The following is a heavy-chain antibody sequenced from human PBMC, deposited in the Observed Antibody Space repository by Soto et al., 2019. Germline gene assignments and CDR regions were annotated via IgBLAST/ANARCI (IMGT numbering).Heavy chain of an antibody. CDR1: GYTLTELS. V-gene: IGHV1-24*01. D-gene: IGHD2-2*01. Sequence: QVQLVQSGAEVKKPGASVKVSCKVSGYTLTELSMHWVRQAPGKGIEWMGGFDPEDGETIYAQKFQGRVTMTEDTSTDTDYMELSSLRSEDTAVYYCATGKGVVVPAATGKMDYWGQGTLVTVSS. J-gene: IGHJ4*02. CDR3: ATGKGVVVPAATGKMDY. CDR2: FDPEDGET.